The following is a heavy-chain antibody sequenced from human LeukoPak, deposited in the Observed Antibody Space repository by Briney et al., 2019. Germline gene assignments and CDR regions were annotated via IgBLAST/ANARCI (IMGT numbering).Heavy chain of an antibody. D-gene: IGHD6-19*01. CDR2: TSSGSSYT. J-gene: IGHJ4*02. V-gene: IGHV3-11*03. CDR3: ASIYRGDWYGGY. Sequence: GGSLRLSCAASGFTFNDYYMSWIRQAPGKGLEWVSYTSSGSSYTNYADSVKGRFTISRDNAKNSLYLQMNSLRAEDTAVYYCASIYRGDWYGGYWGQGTLVTVSS. CDR1: GFTFNDYY.